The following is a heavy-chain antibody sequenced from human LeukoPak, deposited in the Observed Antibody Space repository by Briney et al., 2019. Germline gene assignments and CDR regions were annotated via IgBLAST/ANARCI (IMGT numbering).Heavy chain of an antibody. V-gene: IGHV1-46*01. CDR1: GYSFTGYY. D-gene: IGHD1-26*01. J-gene: IGHJ5*02. Sequence: GASVKVSCKASGYSFTGYYIHWVRQAPGQGLEWMGLINPSGSSTIYAQKFQGRVTMTRDMSTSTDYMELSSLRSEDTAVYYCARDNSVGDYAWWFDPWGQGTPVTVSS. CDR2: INPSGSST. CDR3: ARDNSVGDYAWWFDP.